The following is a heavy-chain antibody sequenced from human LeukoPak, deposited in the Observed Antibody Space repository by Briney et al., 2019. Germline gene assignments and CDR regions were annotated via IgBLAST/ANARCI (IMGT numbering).Heavy chain of an antibody. D-gene: IGHD6-13*01. V-gene: IGHV1-2*02. CDR1: GYTFTGYY. J-gene: IGHJ6*03. CDR2: INPNSGGT. CDR3: ARYTEAAAGANYYYYYMDV. Sequence: ASVKVSCKASGYTFTGYYMHWVRQAPGQGLEWMGWINPNSGGTNYAQKFQGRVTMTRDTSISTAYMELSRLRSDDTAVYYCARYTEAAAGANYYYYYMDVWGKGTTVTVSS.